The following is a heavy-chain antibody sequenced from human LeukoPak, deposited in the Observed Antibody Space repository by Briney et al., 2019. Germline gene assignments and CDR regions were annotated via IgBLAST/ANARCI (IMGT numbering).Heavy chain of an antibody. CDR1: GGSFTFTSHA. CDR2: LIPIYGSA. J-gene: IGHJ3*02. V-gene: IGHV1-69*13. Sequence: GASVKVSCKASGGSFTFTSHAISWVRQAPGQGLEWMGGLIPIYGSANYAQKFQGRVTITSDESTRTVYMELSSLRPEDSAVYYCAGFFYDNRGDAFDIWGQGTMVTVSS. D-gene: IGHD3-22*01. CDR3: AGFFYDNRGDAFDI.